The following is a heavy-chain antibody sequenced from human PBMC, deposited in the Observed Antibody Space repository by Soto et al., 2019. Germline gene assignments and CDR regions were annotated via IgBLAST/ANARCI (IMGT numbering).Heavy chain of an antibody. CDR2: IYSGGST. V-gene: IGHV3-66*01. Sequence: EVQLVESGGGLVQPGGSLRLSCAASGITVSSNYMSWVRQAPGKGLEWVSVIYSGGSTYYADSVKGRFTISRDNSKNTLYLQMNSLRAEDPAVYYFARDFYFYWSGTMGGYFDYWGQGTLVTVSS. D-gene: IGHD3-10*01. CDR3: ARDFYFYWSGTMGGYFDY. J-gene: IGHJ4*02. CDR1: GITVSSNY.